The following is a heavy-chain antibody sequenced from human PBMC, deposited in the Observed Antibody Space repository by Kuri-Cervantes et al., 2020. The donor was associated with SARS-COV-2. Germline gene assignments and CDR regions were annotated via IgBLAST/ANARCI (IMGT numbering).Heavy chain of an antibody. CDR2: SSSSSYI. Sequence: GGSLRLSCAASGFTFSSYSMSWVRQAPGKGLEWVSSSSSSSYIYYADSVKGRFTISRDNAKNSLYLQMNSLRAEDTAVYYCARVRGVGYWGQGTLVTVSS. CDR3: ARVRGVGY. J-gene: IGHJ4*02. D-gene: IGHD3-10*01. CDR1: GFTFSSYS. V-gene: IGHV3-21*01.